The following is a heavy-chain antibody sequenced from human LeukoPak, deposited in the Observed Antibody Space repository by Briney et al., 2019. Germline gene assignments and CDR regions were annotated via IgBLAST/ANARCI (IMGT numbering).Heavy chain of an antibody. D-gene: IGHD6-6*01. CDR3: ARGVVHAFDI. CDR1: GFAFSTYD. CDR2: IGVAGDT. Sequence: PGGSLRLSCAASGFAFSTYDMHWVRQATGKGLEWVSAIGVAGDTYYPGSVKGRFTISRENAKNSLYLQMNSLRAGDTAVYYCARGVVHAFDIWGQGTMVTVSS. J-gene: IGHJ3*02. V-gene: IGHV3-13*04.